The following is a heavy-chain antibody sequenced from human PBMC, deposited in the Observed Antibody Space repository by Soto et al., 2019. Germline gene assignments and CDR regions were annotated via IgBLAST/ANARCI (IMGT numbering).Heavy chain of an antibody. CDR3: ARGHGSSGYYLAEYFQH. V-gene: IGHV1-69*01. Sequence: QVQLVQSGAEVKKPGSSVKVSCKASGGTFSSYAISWVRQAPGQGLEWMGGIVPIYGTANYAQKFQGRVTITADDSTSTVYMELSSLRSEDTAVYYCARGHGSSGYYLAEYFQHWGQGTLVTVSS. J-gene: IGHJ1*01. D-gene: IGHD3-22*01. CDR1: GGTFSSYA. CDR2: IVPIYGTA.